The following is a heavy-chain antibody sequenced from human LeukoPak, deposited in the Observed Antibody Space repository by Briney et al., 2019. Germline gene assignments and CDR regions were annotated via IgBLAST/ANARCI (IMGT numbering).Heavy chain of an antibody. CDR1: GFTFGSYA. D-gene: IGHD5-18*01. J-gene: IGHJ4*02. CDR2: ISGSGGST. Sequence: GGSLRPSCAASGFTFGSYAMSWVRQAPGKGLEWVSAISGSGGSTYYADSVKGRFTISRDNSKNTLYLQMNSLRAEDTAVYYCAKSPLGYSYGLLDYWGQGTLVTVSS. V-gene: IGHV3-23*01. CDR3: AKSPLGYSYGLLDY.